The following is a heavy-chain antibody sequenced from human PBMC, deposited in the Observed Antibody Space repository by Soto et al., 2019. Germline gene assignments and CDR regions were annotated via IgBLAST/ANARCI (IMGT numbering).Heavy chain of an antibody. CDR3: ARHYPNDSFDSSGYYPHFDY. CDR2: IYYGGST. D-gene: IGHD3-22*01. V-gene: IGHV4-39*01. CDR1: GGSLSGRNYY. J-gene: IGHJ4*02. Sequence: PSETLSLTCSVSGGSLSGRNYYWGWIRQPPGKGWEWIGTIYYGGSTNYNPSLMSRVTMSVDTSKNQFSLKLSFVTAADTAVYSCARHYPNDSFDSSGYYPHFDYWAQGTLVTVYS.